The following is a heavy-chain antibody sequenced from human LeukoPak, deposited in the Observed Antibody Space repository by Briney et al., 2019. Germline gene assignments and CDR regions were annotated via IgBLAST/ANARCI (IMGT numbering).Heavy chain of an antibody. CDR1: GYTFIGYY. Sequence: GASVKVSCKASGYTFIGYYMHWVRQAPGQGLEWMGWINPNSGGTNYAQKFQGRVTMTRDASISTAYMELSRLRSDDTAVYYCARGVPAASPWWFDPWGQGTLVTVSS. CDR3: ARGVPAASPWWFDP. J-gene: IGHJ5*02. CDR2: INPNSGGT. V-gene: IGHV1-2*02. D-gene: IGHD2-2*01.